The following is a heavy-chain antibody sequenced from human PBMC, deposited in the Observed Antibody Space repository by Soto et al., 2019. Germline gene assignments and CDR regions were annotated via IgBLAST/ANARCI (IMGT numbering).Heavy chain of an antibody. CDR1: GFSLTTSGVG. CDR2: IYWDDDK. D-gene: IGHD3-3*01. V-gene: IGHV2-5*02. Sequence: QITLNESGPTQVKPRQTLTLTCTFSGFSLTTSGVGVGWIRQSPGKAPEWLALIYWDDDKRYSPSLKSRLTITKDTSKNQVVLTMAYLGPADTASYYCAHRVLRTVFGLVTTTAIYFDFWGQGTPVAFSS. CDR3: AHRVLRTVFGLVTTTAIYFDF. J-gene: IGHJ4*02.